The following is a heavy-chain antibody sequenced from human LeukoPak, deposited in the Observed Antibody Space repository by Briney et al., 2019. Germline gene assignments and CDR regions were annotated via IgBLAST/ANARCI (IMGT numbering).Heavy chain of an antibody. J-gene: IGHJ4*02. CDR1: GFSFNSYN. V-gene: IGHV3-48*01. Sequence: PGGSLRLSCAASGFSFNSYNMNWVRQAPGKGLEWVSYISSSGSTISYADSVKGRFTISRDNARNSVYLQMNTLRAEDTALYYCARGLDYWGQGTLVTVSS. CDR2: ISSSGSTI. CDR3: ARGLDY.